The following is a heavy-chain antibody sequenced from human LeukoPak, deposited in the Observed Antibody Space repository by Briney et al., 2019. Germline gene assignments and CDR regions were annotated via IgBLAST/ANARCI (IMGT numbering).Heavy chain of an antibody. CDR2: ISGGGGST. CDR1: GFTFTSYS. J-gene: IGHJ4*02. Sequence: GGSLRLSCAASGFTFTSYSMNWVRQAPGKGLEWVSTISGGGGSTYYADSVRGRFIISRDNSKNTLYLQVNSLRAEDTAVYYCAKGGKWDVTPFDYWGQGTLVTVSS. CDR3: AKGGKWDVTPFDY. D-gene: IGHD1-26*01. V-gene: IGHV3-23*01.